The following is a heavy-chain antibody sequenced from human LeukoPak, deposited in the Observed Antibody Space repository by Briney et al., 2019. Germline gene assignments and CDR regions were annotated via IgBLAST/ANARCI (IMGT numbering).Heavy chain of an antibody. Sequence: GGSLRLSCAASGFTFSSYGMHWVRQAPGKGLEWVAVISYDGSNKYYADSVKGRFTISRDNSKNTLYPQMNSLRAEDTAVYYCAKSIQLWLDYWGQGTLVTVSS. D-gene: IGHD5-18*01. V-gene: IGHV3-30*18. CDR3: AKSIQLWLDY. CDR2: ISYDGSNK. CDR1: GFTFSSYG. J-gene: IGHJ4*02.